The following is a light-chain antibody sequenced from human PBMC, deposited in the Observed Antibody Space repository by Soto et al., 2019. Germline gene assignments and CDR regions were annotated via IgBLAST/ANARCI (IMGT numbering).Light chain of an antibody. V-gene: IGLV2-14*01. Sequence: QSALTQPASVSGSPGQSITISCTGTSSDVGGYNYVSWYQQHPGKAPKLMIYEVSNRPSGVSNRFSGSKSGNTASLTISGLQAEDEADYYCSSETSSSTYVFGTGTKLTVL. CDR1: SSDVGGYNY. CDR2: EVS. CDR3: SSETSSSTYV. J-gene: IGLJ1*01.